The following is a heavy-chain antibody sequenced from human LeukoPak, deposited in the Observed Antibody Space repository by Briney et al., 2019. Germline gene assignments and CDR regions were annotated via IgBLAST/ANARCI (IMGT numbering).Heavy chain of an antibody. D-gene: IGHD6-19*01. CDR1: GYTISSYD. Sequence: ASLKVPCKASGYTISSYDINWVRQATGQGLEWMGWMNPNSGNTGYAQKFQHRVTLTWDTSISTAYMELSSLRSEDTAVYYCARKAVGDYWGQGALVTVSS. V-gene: IGHV1-8*02. CDR2: MNPNSGNT. J-gene: IGHJ4*02. CDR3: ARKAVGDY.